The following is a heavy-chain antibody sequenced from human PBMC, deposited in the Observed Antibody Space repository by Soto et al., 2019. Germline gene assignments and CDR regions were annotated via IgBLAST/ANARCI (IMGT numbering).Heavy chain of an antibody. CDR2: INHSGST. CDR3: ARGCSGGSCYYGFDP. CDR1: GGSFSGYY. J-gene: IGHJ5*02. D-gene: IGHD2-15*01. Sequence: SETLSLTCAVYGGSFSGYYWSWISKPPGKGLEWIGEINHSGSTNYNPSLKSRVTISVDTSKNQFSLKLSSVTAADTAVYYCARGCSGGSCYYGFDPWGQGTLVTVSS. V-gene: IGHV4-34*01.